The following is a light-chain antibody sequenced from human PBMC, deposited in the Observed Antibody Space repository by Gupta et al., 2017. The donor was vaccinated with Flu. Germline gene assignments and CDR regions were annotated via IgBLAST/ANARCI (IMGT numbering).Light chain of an antibody. Sequence: SVSISCTGTSSDVGGYNYVSWYQQHPGKAPNLMINEVTKRPSGVPDRCSGSKSGNTASLTVSGVQAEDEADYYCSSYAGSNYGVFGGGTKLTVL. CDR2: EVT. V-gene: IGLV2-8*01. CDR3: SSYAGSNYGV. J-gene: IGLJ3*02. CDR1: SSDVGGYNY.